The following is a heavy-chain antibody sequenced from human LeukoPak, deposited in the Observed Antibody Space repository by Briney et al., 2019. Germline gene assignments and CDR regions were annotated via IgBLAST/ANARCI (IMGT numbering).Heavy chain of an antibody. CDR2: IFYSGALFSKGVT. CDR3: ASCRGYRGYDYGFDY. D-gene: IGHD5-12*01. CDR1: GAAVINNHY. Sequence: SETLSLSCNVSGAAVINNHYWGWLRQSPGKGLEWIANIFYSGALFSKGVTDYNPSLKSRVTISVYTSKNQFSLKVRSVTSADTAVYYCASCRGYRGYDYGFDYWGEGTLVTVPS. J-gene: IGHJ4*02. V-gene: IGHV4-39*07.